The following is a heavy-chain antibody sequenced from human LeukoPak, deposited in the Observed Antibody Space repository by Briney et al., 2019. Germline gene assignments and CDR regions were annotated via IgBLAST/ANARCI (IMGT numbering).Heavy chain of an antibody. CDR1: GGSISPYY. CDR3: ARHSYNYYGLDV. V-gene: IGHV4-59*08. J-gene: IGHJ6*02. Sequence: SETLSLTCTVSGGSISPYYWSWIRQPPGKGLEWIGYIYYSGTTNYNPSLKSRVTMSVDTSNNHLSLRLTDVTAADTALYYCARHSYNYYGLDVWGQGTTITVSS. CDR2: IYYSGTT.